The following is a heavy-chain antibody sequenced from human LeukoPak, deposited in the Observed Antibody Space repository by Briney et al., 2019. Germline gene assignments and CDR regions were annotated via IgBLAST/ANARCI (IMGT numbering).Heavy chain of an antibody. V-gene: IGHV4-59*01. D-gene: IGHD7-27*01. CDR2: IHYSGYA. CDR1: GGSISNYY. CDR3: ARHWGSDWYFDL. J-gene: IGHJ2*01. Sequence: PSETLSLTCAVSGGSISNYYCSWIRQPPGKGLEWLGYIHYSGYANYNPSLKSRVTISVDTSKNQFSLNLSSVTAADTAVYYCARHWGSDWYFDLWGRGTLVTVSS.